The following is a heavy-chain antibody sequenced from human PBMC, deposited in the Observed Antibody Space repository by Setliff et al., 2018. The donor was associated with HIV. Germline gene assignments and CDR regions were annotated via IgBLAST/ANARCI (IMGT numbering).Heavy chain of an antibody. CDR1: GGSIRSSSYY. CDR3: ARLRYSSGWYGGCADY. V-gene: IGHV4-39*01. D-gene: IGHD6-19*01. J-gene: IGHJ4*02. Sequence: KTSETLSLTCTVSGGSIRSSSYYWGWIRQPPGKGLEWIASIYYSGTTYYNPSLKSRVTISVDASKNQFSLNLSSVTAADTAVYYCARLRYSSGWYGGCADYWGQGTLVTVYS. CDR2: IYYSGTT.